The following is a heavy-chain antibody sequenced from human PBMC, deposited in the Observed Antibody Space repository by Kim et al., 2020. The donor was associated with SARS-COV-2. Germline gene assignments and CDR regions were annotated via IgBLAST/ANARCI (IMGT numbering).Heavy chain of an antibody. D-gene: IGHD3-10*01. V-gene: IGHV3-23*01. CDR2: ISGSGGST. J-gene: IGHJ4*02. Sequence: GGSLRLSCAASGFTFSSYAMSWVRQAPGKGLEWVSAISGSGGSTYYADSVKGRFTISRDNSKNTLYLQMNSLRAEDTAVYYCAKDLMVRAKRALPYYFDYWGQGTLVTVSS. CDR1: GFTFSSYA. CDR3: AKDLMVRAKRALPYYFDY.